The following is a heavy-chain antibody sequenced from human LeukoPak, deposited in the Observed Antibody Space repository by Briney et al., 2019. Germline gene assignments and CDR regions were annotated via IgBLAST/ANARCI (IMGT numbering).Heavy chain of an antibody. CDR1: GGSISSGDYY. D-gene: IGHD2-15*01. CDR2: IYYSGST. V-gene: IGHV4-31*03. CDR3: VTNSIGYCSGGNCYQVSDS. Sequence: SETLSLTCTVSGGSISSGDYYWSWIRQHPGKGLEWIGYIYYSGSTYYNPSLKSRVTISVDTSKNQFSLKLSSVTAADTAVYYCVTNSIGYCSGGNCYQVSDSWGQGSLVTVSS. J-gene: IGHJ4*02.